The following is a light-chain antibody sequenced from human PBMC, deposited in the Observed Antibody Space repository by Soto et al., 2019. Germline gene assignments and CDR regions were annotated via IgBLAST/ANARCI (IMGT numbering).Light chain of an antibody. CDR1: QSISSNY. CDR3: QQYVSWT. Sequence: EIVLTQSPGTLSVSPGERATLSCRASQSISSNYLAWYQQKPGQAPSLLIYGASSRAPGIPDRFSGSGFGTDFTLTISRLEPEDSAIYYCQQYVSWTFGQGTKVEIK. CDR2: GAS. J-gene: IGKJ1*01. V-gene: IGKV3-20*01.